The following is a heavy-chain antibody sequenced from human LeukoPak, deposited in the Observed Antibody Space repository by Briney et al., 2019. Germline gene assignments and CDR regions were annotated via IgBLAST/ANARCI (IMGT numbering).Heavy chain of an antibody. CDR2: IYYSGST. Sequence: PSETLSLTCTVSGGSISSSSYYWGWIRQPPGNGLEWIGSIYYSGSTYYNPSLKSRVTISVDTSKNQFSLKLSSVTAADTAVYYCARQGRLLLQYYFDYWGQGTLVTVSS. CDR1: GGSISSSSYY. J-gene: IGHJ4*02. D-gene: IGHD3-22*01. V-gene: IGHV4-39*01. CDR3: ARQGRLLLQYYFDY.